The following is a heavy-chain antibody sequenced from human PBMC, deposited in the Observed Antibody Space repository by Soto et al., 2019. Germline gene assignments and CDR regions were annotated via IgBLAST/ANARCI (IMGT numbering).Heavy chain of an antibody. J-gene: IGHJ4*02. CDR2: IIPILGIA. CDR1: GGTFSSYT. Sequence: QVQLVQSGAEVKKPGSSVKVSCKASGGTFSSYTISWVRQAPGQGLEWMGRIIPILGIANYAQKFQGRVTITADKPTSTAYMELSSLRSEDTAVYYCARDSGYDSSFAYWGQGTLVTVSS. V-gene: IGHV1-69*08. CDR3: ARDSGYDSSFAY. D-gene: IGHD5-12*01.